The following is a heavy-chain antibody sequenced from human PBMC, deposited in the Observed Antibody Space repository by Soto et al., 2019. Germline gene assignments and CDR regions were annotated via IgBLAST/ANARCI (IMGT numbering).Heavy chain of an antibody. J-gene: IGHJ4*02. CDR1: GGSITTGGYY. D-gene: IGHD2-15*01. CDR2: RYYSEST. Sequence: SETLSLTCTVSGGSITTGGYYWSWIRQLPGKGLEWIGHRYYSESTYCNPSLKSRVSISLDTSKNQFSLKLSFVTAADTAMYYCARTKCSGGSCYSWSLDYWAREPRSPSPQ. V-gene: IGHV4-31*03. CDR3: ARTKCSGGSCYSWSLDY.